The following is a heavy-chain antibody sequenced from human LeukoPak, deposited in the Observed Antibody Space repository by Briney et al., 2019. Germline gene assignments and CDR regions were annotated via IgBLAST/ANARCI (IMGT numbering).Heavy chain of an antibody. CDR1: GGTFSSYA. V-gene: IGHV1-18*01. CDR2: ISAYNGNT. D-gene: IGHD3-9*01. J-gene: IGHJ4*02. Sequence: ASVKVSCKASGGTFSSYAISWVRQAPGQGLEWMGWISAYNGNTNYAQKLQGRVTMTTDTSTSTAYMELRSLRSADTAVYYCARDLFRYFAWLVDYWGQGTLVTVSS. CDR3: ARDLFRYFAWLVDY.